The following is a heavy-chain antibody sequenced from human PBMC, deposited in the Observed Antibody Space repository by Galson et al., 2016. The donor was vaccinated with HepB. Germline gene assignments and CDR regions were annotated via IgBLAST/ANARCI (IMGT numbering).Heavy chain of an antibody. CDR2: IWFDGRKA. J-gene: IGHJ4*02. CDR1: GFSFSTYA. Sequence: SLRLSCAASGFSFSTYAMHWVRQAPGKGLEWVGVIWFDGRKAKYVDSVKGRFTISRDNSNNTLYLQMNSLRAEDTAVFYCAREGTRGWTGFDYWGQGTLVTVSS. V-gene: IGHV3-33*01. CDR3: AREGTRGWTGFDY. D-gene: IGHD6-19*01.